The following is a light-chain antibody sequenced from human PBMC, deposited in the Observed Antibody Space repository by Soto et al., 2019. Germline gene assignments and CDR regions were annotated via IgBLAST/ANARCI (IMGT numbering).Light chain of an antibody. CDR3: QQYNNGHPYRT. J-gene: IGKJ1*01. CDR1: QSVSSN. V-gene: IGKV3-15*01. Sequence: EIVMTQSPATLSVSPGERATLSCRASQSVSSNLAWYQQKPGQAPRLLIYGASTRATGIPARFSGSGSGTEFTLTIRGLQSEDFAIYLCQQYNNGHPYRTFGQGTKVEIK. CDR2: GAS.